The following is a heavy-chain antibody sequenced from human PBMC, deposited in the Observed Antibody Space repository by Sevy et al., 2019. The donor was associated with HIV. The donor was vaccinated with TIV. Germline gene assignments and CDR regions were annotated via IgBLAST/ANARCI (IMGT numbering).Heavy chain of an antibody. CDR1: GFTFSSYW. CDR3: AREAGGNSGFYYYYYGMDV. CDR2: IKQDGSEK. D-gene: IGHD4-4*01. Sequence: GGSLRLSCAASGFTFSSYWMSWVRQAPGKGLEWVANIKQDGSEKYYVDSVKGRFTISRDNAKNSLYLQMNSLRAEDTAGYYCAREAGGNSGFYYYYYGMDVWGQGTTVTVSS. V-gene: IGHV3-7*01. J-gene: IGHJ6*02.